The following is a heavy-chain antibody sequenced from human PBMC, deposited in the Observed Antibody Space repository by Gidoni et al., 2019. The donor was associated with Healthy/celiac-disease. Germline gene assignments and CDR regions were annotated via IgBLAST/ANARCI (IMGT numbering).Heavy chain of an antibody. CDR3: AKALEPHYYYYYGRDV. J-gene: IGHJ6*02. V-gene: IGHV3-30*18. D-gene: IGHD1-1*01. Sequence: QVQLVESGGGVVQPGRSLRLSCAASGFTFSSYGMHWVRQAPGKGLEWVAVISYDGRNKYYADSVKGRFTISRDNYKNTLYLQMNSLRAEDTAVYYWAKALEPHYYYYYGRDVWGQGTTVTVSS. CDR2: ISYDGRNK. CDR1: GFTFSSYG.